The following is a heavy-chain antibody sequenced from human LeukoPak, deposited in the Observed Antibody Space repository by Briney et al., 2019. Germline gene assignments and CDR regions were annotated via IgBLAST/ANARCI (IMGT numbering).Heavy chain of an antibody. CDR3: AKGWQLVQGGYFDY. CDR1: GFTFDDYA. V-gene: IGHV3-9*01. D-gene: IGHD6-13*01. CDR2: ISWNSGSI. J-gene: IGHJ4*02. Sequence: GGSLRLSCAASGFTFDDYAMHWVRQAPGKGLEWVSGISWNSGSIGYADSVKGRFTISRDNAKNSLYLQMNSLGAEDTALYYCAKGWQLVQGGYFDYWGQGTLVTVSS.